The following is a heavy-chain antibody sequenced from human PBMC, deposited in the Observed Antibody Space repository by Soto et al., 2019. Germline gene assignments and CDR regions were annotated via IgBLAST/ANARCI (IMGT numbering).Heavy chain of an antibody. J-gene: IGHJ4*02. Sequence: QVQLQESGPGLVKPSQTLSLTCTVSGGSISSGGYYWSWIRQHPGKGLEWIGYIYYSGSTYYNPSLKRRVTISVDTSKNQFSLKLSSVTAADTAVYYCARVGWFGELSGGRFDYFDYWGQGTLVTVSS. CDR1: GGSISSGGYY. CDR2: IYYSGST. CDR3: ARVGWFGELSGGRFDYFDY. V-gene: IGHV4-31*03. D-gene: IGHD3-10*01.